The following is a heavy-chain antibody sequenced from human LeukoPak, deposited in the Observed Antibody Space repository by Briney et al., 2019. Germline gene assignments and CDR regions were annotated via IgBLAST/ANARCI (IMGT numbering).Heavy chain of an antibody. Sequence: ASVKVSCKASGYTFTIYDINWVRQPPGQGLDWMGWMNPNSGNTGYAQKFQGRVTMTRSTSISTAYMELSSLRSEDAAVYYCAKRGYSYGEFDYWGQGTLVTVSS. D-gene: IGHD5-18*01. CDR3: AKRGYSYGEFDY. J-gene: IGHJ4*02. CDR2: MNPNSGNT. V-gene: IGHV1-8*01. CDR1: GYTFTIYD.